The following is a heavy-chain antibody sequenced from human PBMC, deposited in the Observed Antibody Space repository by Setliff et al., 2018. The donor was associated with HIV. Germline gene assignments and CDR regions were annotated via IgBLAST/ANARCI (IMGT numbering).Heavy chain of an antibody. V-gene: IGHV3-30*02. D-gene: IGHD1-26*01. CDR3: ARILGASYYYAMDV. CDR2: IRYDGSNK. CDR1: GFTFSSYG. J-gene: IGHJ6*02. Sequence: GGSLRLSCAASGFTFSSYGMHWVRQAPGKGLEWVAFIRYDGSNKYYADSVKGRFTISRDNSKNTLYLQMNSLRVEDTAVYYCARILGASYYYAMDVWGQGTTVTVSS.